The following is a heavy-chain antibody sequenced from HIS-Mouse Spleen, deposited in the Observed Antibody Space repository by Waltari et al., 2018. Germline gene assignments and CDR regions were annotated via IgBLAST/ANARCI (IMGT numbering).Heavy chain of an antibody. CDR1: AFTFSSFW. CDR2: IKQDGSEK. CDR3: ARDGGTGDFDY. V-gene: IGHV3-7*01. Sequence: EVQLVESGGGLVQPGGSLRLSCAASAFTFSSFWMSWVRQAPGKGLEWVANIKQDGSEKYYVDSVKGRFTISRDNAKNSLYLQMNSLRAEDTAVYYCARDGGTGDFDYWGQGTLVTVSS. D-gene: IGHD7-27*01. J-gene: IGHJ4*02.